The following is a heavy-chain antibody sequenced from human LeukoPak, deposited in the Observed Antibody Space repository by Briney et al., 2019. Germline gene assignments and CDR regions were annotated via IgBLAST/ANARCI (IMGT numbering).Heavy chain of an antibody. Sequence: SETLSLTCTVSGGSISSYYWSWIRQPPGKGLEWIGYIYNSGSTNYNPSLKSRVTISVDTSKNQFSLKLSSVTAADTAVYHCARTMGHGSSWYYGMDVWGQGTTVTVSS. CDR1: GGSISSYY. CDR2: IYNSGST. D-gene: IGHD6-13*01. CDR3: ARTMGHGSSWYYGMDV. J-gene: IGHJ6*02. V-gene: IGHV4-59*01.